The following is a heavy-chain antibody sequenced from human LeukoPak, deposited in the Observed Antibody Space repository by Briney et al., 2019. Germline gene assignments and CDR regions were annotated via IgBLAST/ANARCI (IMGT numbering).Heavy chain of an antibody. CDR1: GYTFTAYY. CDR3: AREYYDTSGTKYAFDI. CDR2: IDPDSGGT. D-gene: IGHD3-22*01. J-gene: IGHJ3*02. V-gene: IGHV1-2*02. Sequence: ASVTVSCKASGYTFTAYYVHWVRQAPGQGLEWMGCIDPDSGGTNSAQKFQGRITMTRDTSISTASMELSRLRSDDTAVYYCAREYYDTSGTKYAFDIWGQGTMVTVSS.